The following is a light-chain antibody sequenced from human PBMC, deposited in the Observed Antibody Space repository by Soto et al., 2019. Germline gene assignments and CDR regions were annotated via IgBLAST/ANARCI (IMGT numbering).Light chain of an antibody. CDR2: AAS. CDR1: QGISSY. Sequence: DIQLTQSPSFLSASVGDRVTITCRASQGISSYLVWYQQKPGKAPKLLIYAASTLQSGVPSRFGGSGSGTEFTLTISSLQPEDFATYYCQQPDSYPISFGQGTRLEIK. J-gene: IGKJ5*01. V-gene: IGKV1-9*01. CDR3: QQPDSYPIS.